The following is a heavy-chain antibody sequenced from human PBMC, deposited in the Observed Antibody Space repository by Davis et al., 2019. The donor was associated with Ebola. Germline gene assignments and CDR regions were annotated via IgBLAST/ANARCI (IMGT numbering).Heavy chain of an antibody. Sequence: SETLSLTCAVYGGSFSGYYWSWIRQPPGKGLEWIGEINHSGSTNYNPSLKSRVTISVDTSKNQFSLKLSSVTAADTAVYYCARMSIAARPTDYWGQGTLVTVSS. V-gene: IGHV4-34*01. D-gene: IGHD6-6*01. CDR1: GGSFSGYY. CDR3: ARMSIAARPTDY. CDR2: INHSGST. J-gene: IGHJ4*02.